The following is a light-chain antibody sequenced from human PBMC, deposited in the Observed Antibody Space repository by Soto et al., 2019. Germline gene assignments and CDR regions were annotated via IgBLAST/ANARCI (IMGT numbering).Light chain of an antibody. V-gene: IGLV2-11*01. CDR2: DVT. CDR1: SSDVGDYNY. CDR3: CSYADSYTDV. J-gene: IGLJ1*01. Sequence: QSVLAQPRSVSGSPGQSVTISCTGTSSDVGDYNYVSWYQHHAGKAPKLMIYDVTKRPSGVPHRFSGSKSGSTASLTISGLQADDEADYYCCSYADSYTDVFGTGTKVTVL.